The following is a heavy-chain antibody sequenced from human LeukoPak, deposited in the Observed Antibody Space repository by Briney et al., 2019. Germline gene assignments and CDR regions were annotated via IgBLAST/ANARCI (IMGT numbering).Heavy chain of an antibody. CDR1: GYTLTSYY. D-gene: IGHD6-13*01. CDR3: AGGIAAEVNFDY. Sequence: ASVKVSCKASGYTLTSYYMRWVRQAPGQGLEWMGIINPSGGSTSYAQKFQGRVTMTRDTSTSTVYMELSSLRSEDTAVYYCAGGIAAEVNFDYWGQGTLVTVSS. CDR2: INPSGGST. J-gene: IGHJ4*02. V-gene: IGHV1-46*01.